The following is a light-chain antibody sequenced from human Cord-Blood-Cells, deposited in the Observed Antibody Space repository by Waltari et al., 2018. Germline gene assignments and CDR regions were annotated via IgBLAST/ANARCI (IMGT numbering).Light chain of an antibody. J-gene: IGKJ4*01. V-gene: IGKV3-20*01. CDR2: GAS. CDR3: QQYGSSPPLT. Sequence: EIVLPQSPGTLSFSPGERATLSCRASQSVSSSYLAWYQQKPGQAPRLLIYGASSRATGIPDRFSGSGSGTDFTLTISRLEPEDFAVYYCQQYGSSPPLTFGGGTKVEIK. CDR1: QSVSSSY.